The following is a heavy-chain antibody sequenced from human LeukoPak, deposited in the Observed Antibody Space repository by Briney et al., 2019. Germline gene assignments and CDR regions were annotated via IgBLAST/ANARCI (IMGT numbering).Heavy chain of an antibody. D-gene: IGHD5-18*01. J-gene: IGHJ4*02. CDR3: AKDLSNSHRYYFDY. CDR1: GFGFSNYA. Sequence: GGSLRLSCAASGFGFSNYAMNWVRQAPGKGLEWGSSISGGGGSTYYADSVKGRFTISRDNSRNTLSLQMNSLRVEDTAVYYCAKDLSNSHRYYFDYWGQGTLLTVSS. CDR2: ISGGGGST. V-gene: IGHV3-23*01.